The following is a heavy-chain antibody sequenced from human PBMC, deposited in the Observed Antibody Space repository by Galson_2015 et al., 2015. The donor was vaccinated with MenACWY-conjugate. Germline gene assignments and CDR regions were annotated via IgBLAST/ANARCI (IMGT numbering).Heavy chain of an antibody. CDR1: GYSFTTYW. V-gene: IGHV5-51*01. J-gene: IGHJ6*02. D-gene: IGHD1-26*01. Sequence: QSGAEVKKPGESLKISCKTTGYSFTTYWIAWVRQMPGTGLEWMGLISPGDSNTRYSPSFQGQVTISADKSISTAYLQWSSLKASDTAMYYCARHPPGGRGMDVWGQGTTVIVSS. CDR3: ARHPPGGRGMDV. CDR2: ISPGDSNT.